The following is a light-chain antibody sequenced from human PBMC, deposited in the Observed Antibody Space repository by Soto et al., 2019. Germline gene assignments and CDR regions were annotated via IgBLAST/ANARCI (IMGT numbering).Light chain of an antibody. CDR3: QQSYSTPNP. Sequence: RVLTQSPATLSVSPGERATLSCRASQSVSSNLAWYQQKPGQAPRLLISGASTRATGVPARFSGSGSGTDFTLTINSLQPEDFATYYCQQSYSTPNPFGQGTRLEIK. CDR2: GAS. V-gene: IGKV3D-15*01. J-gene: IGKJ5*01. CDR1: QSVSSN.